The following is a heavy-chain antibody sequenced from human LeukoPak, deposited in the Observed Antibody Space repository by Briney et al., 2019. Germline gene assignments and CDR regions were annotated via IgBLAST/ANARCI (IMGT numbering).Heavy chain of an antibody. CDR2: VYHSGST. J-gene: IGHJ4*02. D-gene: IGHD1-26*01. CDR3: ARGSGGIYYGGIDY. V-gene: IGHV4-30-2*01. CDR1: GGSISSDGYS. Sequence: SQTLSLTCAVSGGSISSDGYSWSRIRQPPGKGLEWIGYVYHSGSTYYNPSLKSRATISVDRSKNQFSLNLSSATAADTAVYYCARGSGGIYYGGIDYWGQGTLAIVSS.